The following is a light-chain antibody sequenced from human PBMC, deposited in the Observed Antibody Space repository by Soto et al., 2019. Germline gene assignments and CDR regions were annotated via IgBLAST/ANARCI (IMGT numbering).Light chain of an antibody. CDR1: QSISSW. J-gene: IGKJ4*01. CDR3: QQYNSYSPT. V-gene: IGKV1-5*03. CDR2: KAS. Sequence: DIQMTQSPSTLSASVGDRVTITCRASQSISSWLAWYQQKPGKAPKLLIYKASSLESGVPSRSSGSGSGTEFTLTISSLQPDDFATYYCQQYNSYSPTFGGGTKVDIK.